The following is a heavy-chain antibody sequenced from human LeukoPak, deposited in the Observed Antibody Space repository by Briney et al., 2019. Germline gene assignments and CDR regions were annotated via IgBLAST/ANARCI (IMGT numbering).Heavy chain of an antibody. CDR3: ARHLSVDYFDY. CDR2: IYYSGST. J-gene: IGHJ4*02. D-gene: IGHD2-15*01. CDR1: GGSISSYY. Sequence: SETLSLTCTVSGGSISSYYWSWIRQPPGKGLGWIGYIYYSGSTNYNPSLKSRVTISVDTSKKQFSLKLSSVTAADTAVYYCARHLSVDYFDYWGQGTLVTVSS. V-gene: IGHV4-59*08.